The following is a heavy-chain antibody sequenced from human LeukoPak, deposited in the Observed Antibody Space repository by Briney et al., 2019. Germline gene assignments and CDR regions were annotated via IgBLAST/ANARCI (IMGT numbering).Heavy chain of an antibody. Sequence: ASVKVSCKTSGYSFTDYYMHWVRQAPGQGLEWMGWINPNSGGTSSAQKFQGRVTMTRDTSITTVYMEVRWLTSDDTAIYYCARADRLHGGPYLIGPWGLGALVTVSS. J-gene: IGHJ5*02. CDR1: GYSFTDYY. CDR2: INPNSGGT. D-gene: IGHD2-21*01. CDR3: ARADRLHGGPYLIGP. V-gene: IGHV1-2*02.